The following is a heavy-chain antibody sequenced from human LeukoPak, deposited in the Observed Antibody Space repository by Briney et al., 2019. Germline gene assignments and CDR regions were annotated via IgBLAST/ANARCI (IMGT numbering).Heavy chain of an antibody. CDR3: ARDGRNNYGYYFDY. CDR1: GFTFSSYW. CDR2: IKEDGSEK. J-gene: IGHJ4*02. Sequence: GGSLRLSCAASGFTFSSYWMSWVRQPPGKGLEWVANIKEDGSEKYYVDSVKGRFTISRDNAKNSLYLQMNSLRAEDTAVYYCARDGRNNYGYYFDYWGQGTLVTVSS. V-gene: IGHV3-7*04. D-gene: IGHD5-18*01.